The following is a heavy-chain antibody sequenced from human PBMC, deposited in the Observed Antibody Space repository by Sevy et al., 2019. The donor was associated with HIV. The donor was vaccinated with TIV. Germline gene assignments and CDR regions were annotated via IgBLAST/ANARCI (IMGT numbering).Heavy chain of an antibody. CDR1: GGSISSSSYY. J-gene: IGHJ5*02. V-gene: IGHV4-39*01. CDR3: VRQAHIVVVPAAIEGPGWFDP. D-gene: IGHD2-2*02. Sequence: SETLSLTCTVSGGSISSSSYYWGWIRQPPGKGLEWIGSIYYSGSTYYNPSLKSRVTISVDTSKNQFSLKLSSVTAADTAVYYCVRQAHIVVVPAAIEGPGWFDPWGQGTLVTVSS. CDR2: IYYSGST.